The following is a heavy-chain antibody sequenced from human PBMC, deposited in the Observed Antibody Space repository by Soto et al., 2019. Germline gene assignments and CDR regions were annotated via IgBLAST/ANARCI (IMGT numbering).Heavy chain of an antibody. CDR1: GGSISSYY. CDR3: ARRSMIRGAVYHSFMDV. D-gene: IGHD3-10*01. V-gene: IGHV4-59*08. Sequence: SETLSVTCTIAGGSISSYYLSWIRQPPGKGLEWIGYIDYSGSSNYNPSLKSRITISVDTSKNQLSLKLSSVTAADTAVYYCARRSMIRGAVYHSFMDVWGKGTTVTVSS. CDR2: IDYSGSS. J-gene: IGHJ6*03.